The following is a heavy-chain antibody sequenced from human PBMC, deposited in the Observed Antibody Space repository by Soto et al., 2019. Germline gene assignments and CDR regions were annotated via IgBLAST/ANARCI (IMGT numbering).Heavy chain of an antibody. D-gene: IGHD3-10*01. CDR2: IYPGDSDT. Sequence: EVQLVQSGAEVKKPGESLKISCKGSGYSFTNYWIGWVRQMPGKGLEWMGIIYPGDSDTRYSPSFQGQVTISADKSISTAYLQWSSLKAADTAMYYCARAMVRGKNYYGVDVWGQGTTVTVFS. CDR1: GYSFTNYW. V-gene: IGHV5-51*03. J-gene: IGHJ6*02. CDR3: ARAMVRGKNYYGVDV.